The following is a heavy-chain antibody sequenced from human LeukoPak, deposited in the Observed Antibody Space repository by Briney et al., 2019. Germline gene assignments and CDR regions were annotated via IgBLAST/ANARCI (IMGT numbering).Heavy chain of an antibody. Sequence: GGSLRLSCAASGFTFSSYGMHWVRQAPGKGLEWVALISYDGSNKYYADSVKGRFTISRDNSKNTLYLQMNSLRAEDTAVYYCARGPSIFDYWGQGTLVTVSS. J-gene: IGHJ4*02. CDR3: ARGPSIFDY. V-gene: IGHV3-30*03. D-gene: IGHD2-2*01. CDR2: ISYDGSNK. CDR1: GFTFSSYG.